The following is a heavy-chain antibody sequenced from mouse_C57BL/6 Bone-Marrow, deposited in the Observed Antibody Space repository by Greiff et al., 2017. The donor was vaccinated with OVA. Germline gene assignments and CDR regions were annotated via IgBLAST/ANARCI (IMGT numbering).Heavy chain of an antibody. CDR2: INPNNGGT. J-gene: IGHJ3*01. Sequence: EVQLQQSGPELVKPGASVKIPCKASGYTFTDYNMDWVKQSHGKSLEWIGDINPNNGGTIYNQKFKGKATLTVDKSSSTAYMELRSLTSEDTAVYYCARGGYDYDKAYWGQGTLVTVSA. D-gene: IGHD2-4*01. CDR3: ARGGYDYDKAY. CDR1: GYTFTDYN. V-gene: IGHV1-18*01.